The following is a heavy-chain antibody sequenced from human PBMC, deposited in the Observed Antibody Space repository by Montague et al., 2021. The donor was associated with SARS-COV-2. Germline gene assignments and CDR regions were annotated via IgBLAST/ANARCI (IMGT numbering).Heavy chain of an antibody. CDR3: AEDSYYYGLGYGMDV. CDR2: SSGSDGGT. Sequence: SLRLSCAASGFTFSNSAMNWVRQAPGKGLEWVSGSSGSDGGTHYADSVKGRLTISRDNSKNVLYLQMNSLRAEDTALYYCAEDSYYYGLGYGMDVWGQGTTVTVSS. CDR1: GFTFSNSA. J-gene: IGHJ6*02. V-gene: IGHV3-23*01. D-gene: IGHD3-10*01.